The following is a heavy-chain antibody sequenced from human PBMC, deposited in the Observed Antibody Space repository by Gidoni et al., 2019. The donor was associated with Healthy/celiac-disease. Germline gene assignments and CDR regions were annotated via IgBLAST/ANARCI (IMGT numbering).Heavy chain of an antibody. D-gene: IGHD2-2*02. J-gene: IGHJ5*02. Sequence: QVQLVQSGAEVKKPGSSVKVSCKASGGTFSSYAISWVRQAPGQGLEWMGGIIPSFGTANYAQKFQGRVTITADESTSTAYMELSSLRSEDTAVYYCARLDCSSTSCYKGWFDPWGQGTLVTVSS. CDR3: ARLDCSSTSCYKGWFDP. CDR2: IIPSFGTA. V-gene: IGHV1-69*01. CDR1: GGTFSSYA.